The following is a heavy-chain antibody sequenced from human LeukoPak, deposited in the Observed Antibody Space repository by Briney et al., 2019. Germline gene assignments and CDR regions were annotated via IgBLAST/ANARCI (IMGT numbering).Heavy chain of an antibody. V-gene: IGHV4-38-2*02. J-gene: IGHJ3*02. Sequence: SETLSLTCTVSGYSISSGYLWGWIRQPPGKGLEWIGSIDGSGSSYYNPSLKSRVTISVDTSKNQFSLKLSSVTAADTAVYYCAREGADSLTMIVGAFDIWGQGTMVTVSS. CDR1: GYSISSGYL. CDR3: AREGADSLTMIVGAFDI. D-gene: IGHD3-22*01. CDR2: IDGSGSS.